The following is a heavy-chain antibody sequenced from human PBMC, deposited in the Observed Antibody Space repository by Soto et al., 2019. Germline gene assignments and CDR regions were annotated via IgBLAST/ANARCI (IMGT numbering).Heavy chain of an antibody. CDR3: ATQKPLTTFEF. CDR2: IVPIFNTS. Sequence: QVQLVQSGAEVKKPGSSVKVSCKASGGTFNNYAISWVRQAPGQGLEWMGGIVPIFNTSHFAEKFQGRLTLTADKSTSTAFMELIGLRSDDTAVYFCATQKPLTTFEFWGQGTLVSVSS. CDR1: GGTFNNYA. V-gene: IGHV1-69*06. J-gene: IGHJ4*02.